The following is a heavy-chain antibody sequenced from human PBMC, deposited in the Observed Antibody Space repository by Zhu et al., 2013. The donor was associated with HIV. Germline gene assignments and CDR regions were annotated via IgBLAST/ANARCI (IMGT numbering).Heavy chain of an antibody. Sequence: QVQLVQSGAEVKKPGASVKVSCKASGYTFTSYGISWVRQAPGQGLEWMGWISAYNGNTNYAQKLQGRVTMTTDTSTSTAYMELRSLRSDDTAVYYCARDTYYYDSSGYYGYDAFDIWGQGTMVTVSS. D-gene: IGHD3-22*01. CDR1: GYTFTSYG. CDR2: ISAYNGNT. J-gene: IGHJ3*02. CDR3: ARDTYYYDSSGYYGYDAFDI. V-gene: IGHV1-18*01.